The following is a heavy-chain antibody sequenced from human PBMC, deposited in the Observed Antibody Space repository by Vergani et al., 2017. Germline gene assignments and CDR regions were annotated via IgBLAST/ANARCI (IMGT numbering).Heavy chain of an antibody. CDR2: ISGSGGST. D-gene: IGHD6-6*01. Sequence: EVQLLESGGGLVQPGGSLRLSCAASGFTFSSYAMSWVRQAPGKGLEWVSAISGSGGSTYYADSVKGRFTISRDNSKNTLYLQMNSLRAEDTAVYYCARESRTLSSSYYYYYYYMDVWGKGTTVTVSS. CDR1: GFTFSSYA. CDR3: ARESRTLSSSYYYYYYYMDV. V-gene: IGHV3-23*01. J-gene: IGHJ6*03.